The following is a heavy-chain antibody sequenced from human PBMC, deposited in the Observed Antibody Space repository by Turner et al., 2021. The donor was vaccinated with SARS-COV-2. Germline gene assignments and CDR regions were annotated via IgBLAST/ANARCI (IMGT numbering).Heavy chain of an antibody. Sequence: QVQLVQSGAEVKKPGASVKVSCKVSGYPLTELSMHWVRQAPGKGLEWMGGFDPEDGETIYAQKFQGRVTMTEDKSTDTAYMELSSLRSEDTAVYYCARDPRVPAVTNVNDAFDIWGQGTMVTVSS. J-gene: IGHJ3*02. V-gene: IGHV1-24*01. CDR3: ARDPRVPAVTNVNDAFDI. D-gene: IGHD4-17*01. CDR1: GYPLTELS. CDR2: FDPEDGET.